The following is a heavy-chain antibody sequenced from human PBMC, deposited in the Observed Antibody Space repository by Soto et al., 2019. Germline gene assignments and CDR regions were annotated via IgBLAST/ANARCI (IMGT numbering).Heavy chain of an antibody. J-gene: IGHJ6*02. CDR3: ARAFLKYCSGGSCYLGGMDV. V-gene: IGHV1-2*04. CDR1: GYTFTGYY. D-gene: IGHD2-15*01. Sequence: ASVKVSCKASGYTFTGYYMHWVRQAPGQGLEWMGWINPNSGGTNYAQKFQGWVTMTRDTSISTAYMELSRLRSDDTAVYYCARAFLKYCSGGSCYLGGMDVWGQGTTVTVS. CDR2: INPNSGGT.